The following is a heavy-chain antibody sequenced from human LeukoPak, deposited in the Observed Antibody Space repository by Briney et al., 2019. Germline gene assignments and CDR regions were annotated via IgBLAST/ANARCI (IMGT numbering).Heavy chain of an antibody. Sequence: GGSLRLSCAASGFTFSNYWMHWVRQAPGKGLVWVSRINSDGINTSYADSVKGRFTISRDNAKNTLNLQMNSLRAEDTAVYYCARGLGYCSGGSCYRSAFDYWGQGTLVTVSS. J-gene: IGHJ4*02. D-gene: IGHD2-15*01. CDR2: INSDGINT. CDR1: GFTFSNYW. CDR3: ARGLGYCSGGSCYRSAFDY. V-gene: IGHV3-74*01.